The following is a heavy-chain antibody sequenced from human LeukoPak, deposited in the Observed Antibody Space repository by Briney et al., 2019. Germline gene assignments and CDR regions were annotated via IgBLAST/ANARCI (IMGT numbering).Heavy chain of an antibody. CDR1: GFTFSNYA. V-gene: IGHV3-23*01. J-gene: IGHJ4*02. CDR2: ISGSGSSS. D-gene: IGHD2-15*01. CDR3: AKVRGYCSGGSCYYPFDY. Sequence: PGGSLRLSCTASGFTFSNYAMSWVRQAPGKGLEWVSDISGSGSSSNYADSVKGRFTISRDNSENTLFLRMNSLRAEDTAIYYCAKVRGYCSGGSCYYPFDYWGQGTLVTVSS.